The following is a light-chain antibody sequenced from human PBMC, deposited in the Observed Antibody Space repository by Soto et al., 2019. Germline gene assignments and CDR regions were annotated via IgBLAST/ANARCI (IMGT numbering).Light chain of an antibody. J-gene: IGKJ5*01. V-gene: IGKV3-15*01. CDR1: QDVTTN. CDR2: DIS. CDR3: QQYNNWPFS. Sequence: EISMTQFPAILSASPGEGATLSCRAAQDVTTNVAWYQLRRGQPPRLLIYDISTRATGVPARFSGSGSGTEFTLTISGLQSEDFALYFCQQYNNWPFSFGPGTRLEIK.